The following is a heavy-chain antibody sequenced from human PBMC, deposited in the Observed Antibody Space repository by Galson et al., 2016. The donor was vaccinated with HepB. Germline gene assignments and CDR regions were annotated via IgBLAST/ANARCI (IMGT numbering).Heavy chain of an antibody. V-gene: IGHV1-69*13. CDR1: GGMFSSYA. CDR3: ARDRFVSGGSAVA. J-gene: IGHJ4*02. Sequence: SVKVSCKASGGMFSSYAISWVRQAPGQGLEWMGGIIPMFGTANYAQKFQGRVTITADESTSTAYMELSSLRSDDTAVYYCARDRFVSGGSAVAWGQGTLVTVSS. D-gene: IGHD6-19*01. CDR2: IIPMFGTA.